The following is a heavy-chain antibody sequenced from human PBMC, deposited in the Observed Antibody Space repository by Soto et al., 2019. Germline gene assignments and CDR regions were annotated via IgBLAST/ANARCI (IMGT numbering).Heavy chain of an antibody. CDR3: ARAAYYYDSSANFHGYYYYYGMDV. V-gene: IGHV5-51*01. Sequence: PGESLKISCKGSGYSFTSYWIGWVRQMPVKGLEWMGIIYPGDSDTRYSPSFQGQVTISADKSISTAYLQWSSLKASDTAMYYCARAAYYYDSSANFHGYYYYYGMDVWGQGSTVTVSS. CDR1: GYSFTSYW. D-gene: IGHD3-22*01. J-gene: IGHJ6*02. CDR2: IYPGDSDT.